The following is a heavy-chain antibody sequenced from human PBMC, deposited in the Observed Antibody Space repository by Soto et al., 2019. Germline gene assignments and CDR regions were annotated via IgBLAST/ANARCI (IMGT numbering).Heavy chain of an antibody. D-gene: IGHD1-26*01. V-gene: IGHV4-59*01. CDR1: GGSISSYY. J-gene: IGHJ4*02. CDR3: GRELLGSGYFDY. CDR2: IYYSGST. Sequence: SETLSLTCTVSGGSISSYYWSWIRQPPGKGLEWIGYIYYSGSTNYNPSLKSRVTISVDTSKNQFSLNLSSVTAADTAVYYCGRELLGSGYFDYWGQGTLVTVSS.